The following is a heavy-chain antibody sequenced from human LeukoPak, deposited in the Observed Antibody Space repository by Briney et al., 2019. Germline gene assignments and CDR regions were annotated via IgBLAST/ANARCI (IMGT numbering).Heavy chain of an antibody. Sequence: PSETLSLTCTVSGDSISFDYWSWIRQPPGKGLEWVGYIYYNGDTDHNPSLNSRVTMSIDTSRNQFSLRLSSVTAADTAVYYCARGAYGGNRFFDSWGQGTLVTVSS. CDR3: ARGAYGGNRFFDS. CDR1: GDSISFDY. J-gene: IGHJ4*02. D-gene: IGHD3-16*01. V-gene: IGHV4-59*01. CDR2: IYYNGDT.